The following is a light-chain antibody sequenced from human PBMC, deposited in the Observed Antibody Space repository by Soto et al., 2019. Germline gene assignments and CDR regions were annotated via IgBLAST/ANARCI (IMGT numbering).Light chain of an antibody. J-gene: IGKJ1*01. Sequence: ERVMTQSPATLSVSPGERATLSCRASQSVRSNLAWYQQKPGQAPRLLIYGASTRATGIPARFSGSGSGTEFTLTISSLQSEDFANYYCQQYNNWLWTFGQGTKVDIK. CDR3: QQYNNWLWT. V-gene: IGKV3-15*01. CDR2: GAS. CDR1: QSVRSN.